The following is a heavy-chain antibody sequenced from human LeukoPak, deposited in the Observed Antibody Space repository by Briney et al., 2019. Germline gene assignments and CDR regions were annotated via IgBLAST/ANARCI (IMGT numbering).Heavy chain of an antibody. Sequence: SETPSLTCTVSGYSLRSGYHWAWSRQPPGEGLEWIGSVSQSGSTYDNPPLKSRVTMSMDTSKNQFSVKMRAVTAADTAVYYCARSELNDYSRFWGQGILVAVSS. CDR2: VSQSGST. J-gene: IGHJ4*02. D-gene: IGHD4-11*01. V-gene: IGHV4-38-2*02. CDR3: ARSELNDYSRF. CDR1: GYSLRSGYH.